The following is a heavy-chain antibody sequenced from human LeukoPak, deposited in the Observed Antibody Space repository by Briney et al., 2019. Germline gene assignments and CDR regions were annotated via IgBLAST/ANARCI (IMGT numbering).Heavy chain of an antibody. V-gene: IGHV1-18*01. J-gene: IGHJ5*02. Sequence: GASVKVSCKASGYTFTSYGISWVRQAPGQGLEWMGWISAYNGNTNYAQRLQGRVTMTTDTSTSTACMELRSLRSDDTAVYYCARGAGYCSGGSCYKNWFDPWGQGTLVTVSS. CDR2: ISAYNGNT. CDR1: GYTFTSYG. CDR3: ARGAGYCSGGSCYKNWFDP. D-gene: IGHD2-15*01.